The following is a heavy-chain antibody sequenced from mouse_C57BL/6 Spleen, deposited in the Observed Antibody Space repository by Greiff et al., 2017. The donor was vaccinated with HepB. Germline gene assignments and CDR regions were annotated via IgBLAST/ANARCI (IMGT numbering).Heavy chain of an antibody. CDR1: GYTFTSYW. Sequence: VQLQQPGAELVRPGTSVKLSCKASGYTFTSYWMHWVKQRPGQGLEWIGVIDPSDSYTNYNQKFKGKATLTVDTASSTAYMQLSSLTSEDSAVYYCANYYYGSTYAMDYWGQGTSVTVSA. CDR3: ANYYYGSTYAMDY. D-gene: IGHD1-1*01. J-gene: IGHJ4*01. CDR2: IDPSDSYT. V-gene: IGHV1-59*01.